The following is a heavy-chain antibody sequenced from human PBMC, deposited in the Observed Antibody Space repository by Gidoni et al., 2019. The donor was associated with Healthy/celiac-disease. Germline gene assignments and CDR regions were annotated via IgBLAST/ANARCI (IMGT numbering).Heavy chain of an antibody. J-gene: IGHJ5*02. CDR2: IYHSGST. CDR1: GGSISSGGYS. D-gene: IGHD3-22*01. CDR3: ARVYYYDSSGYYGVNWFDP. Sequence: QLQLQESGSGLVKPSQTLSLTCAVSGGSISSGGYSWSWIRQPPGKGLEWIGYIYHSGSTYYNPSLKSRVTISVDRSKNQFSLKLSSVTAADTAVYYCARVYYYDSSGYYGVNWFDPWGQGTLVTVSS. V-gene: IGHV4-30-2*01.